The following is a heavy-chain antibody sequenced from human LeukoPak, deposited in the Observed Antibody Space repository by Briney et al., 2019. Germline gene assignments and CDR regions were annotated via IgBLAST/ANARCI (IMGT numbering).Heavy chain of an antibody. D-gene: IGHD3-10*01. CDR3: AGEYYYGSGEDY. J-gene: IGHJ4*02. CDR1: GGSFSGYY. V-gene: IGHV3-11*01. CDR2: ISSSGSTI. Sequence: LSLTCAVYGGSFSGYYWSWIRQAPGKGLEWVSYISSSGSTIYYADSVKGRFTISRDNAKNSLYLQMNSLRAEDTAVYYCAGEYYYGSGEDYWGQGTLVTVSS.